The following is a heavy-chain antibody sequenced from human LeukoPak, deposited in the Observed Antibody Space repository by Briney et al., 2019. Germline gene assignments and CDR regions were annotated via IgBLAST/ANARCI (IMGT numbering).Heavy chain of an antibody. J-gene: IGHJ4*02. V-gene: IGHV4-59*01. CDR2: IYYSGST. Sequence: GTLRLSCAASGFTFSSDAMSWVRQAPGKGLEWIGYIYYSGSTNCNPSLKSRLTMSVDTSKNQSSLKLSSVTAADTAVYYCARSLRYFADWGQGTLVTVSS. CDR1: GFTFSSDA. D-gene: IGHD3-9*01. CDR3: ARSLRYFAD.